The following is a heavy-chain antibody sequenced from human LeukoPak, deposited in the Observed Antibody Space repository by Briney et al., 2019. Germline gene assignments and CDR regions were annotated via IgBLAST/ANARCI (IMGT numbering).Heavy chain of an antibody. V-gene: IGHV1-2*02. CDR2: INPNSGGT. D-gene: IGHD6-13*01. CDR1: GYTFTGYY. Sequence: ASVKVSCKASGYTFTGYYMHWVRQAPGQGLEWMGWINPNSGGTNYAQKFQGRVTMTRDTSISTAYMELSRLRSDDTAVYYCARDRLAAANCYYYYMDVWGKGTTVTVSS. CDR3: ARDRLAAANCYYYYMDV. J-gene: IGHJ6*03.